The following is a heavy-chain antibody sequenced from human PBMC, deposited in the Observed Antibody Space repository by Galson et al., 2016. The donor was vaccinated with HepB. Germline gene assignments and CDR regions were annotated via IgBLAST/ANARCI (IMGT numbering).Heavy chain of an antibody. CDR2: TFYRSTWEN. Sequence: CAISGDSVYNNGAAWVWIRQSPSRGLEWLGRTFYRSTWENHYAGSVKNRITISPDTSRNQFSLHLNSVTPEDTAVYYCARAVMLGRGMDVWGQGTLVTVPS. V-gene: IGHV6-1*01. D-gene: IGHD3-10*01. CDR3: ARAVMLGRGMDV. J-gene: IGHJ4*02. CDR1: GDSVYNNGAA.